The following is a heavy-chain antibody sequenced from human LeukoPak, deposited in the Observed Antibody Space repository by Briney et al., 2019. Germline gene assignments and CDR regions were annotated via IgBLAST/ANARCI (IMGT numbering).Heavy chain of an antibody. D-gene: IGHD3-3*01. CDR1: GFTFSSFG. Sequence: GGSLRLSCVASGFTFSSFGMHWVRQAPGKGLEWVALIWYDGSNTYYADSVKGRSTISRDDSKNTVYLQMNGLRAEDTALYYCARGFLDFDSWGQGTLVIVSS. V-gene: IGHV3-33*01. CDR2: IWYDGSNT. J-gene: IGHJ4*02. CDR3: ARGFLDFDS.